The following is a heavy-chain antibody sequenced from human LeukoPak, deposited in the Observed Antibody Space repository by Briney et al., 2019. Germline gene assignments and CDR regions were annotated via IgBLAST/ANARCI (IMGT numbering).Heavy chain of an antibody. J-gene: IGHJ2*01. CDR1: GGSISSYY. D-gene: IGHD2-15*01. V-gene: IGHV4-59*01. Sequence: PSETLSLTCTVSGGSISSYYWSWIRQPPGKGLEWIGYIYYSGSTNYSPSLKSRVTISVDTSKNQFSLKLSSVTAADTAVYYCARDPALLSSGWYFDLWGRGTLVTVSS. CDR3: ARDPALLSSGWYFDL. CDR2: IYYSGST.